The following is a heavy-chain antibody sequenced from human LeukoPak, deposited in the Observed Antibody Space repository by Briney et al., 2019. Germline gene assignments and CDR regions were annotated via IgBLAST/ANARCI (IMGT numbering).Heavy chain of an antibody. CDR3: ARMRRVRLGELSYRYYFDY. D-gene: IGHD3-16*02. CDR1: GGSISSYY. CDR2: IYYSGST. V-gene: IGHV4-59*01. J-gene: IGHJ4*02. Sequence: SETLSLTCTVSGGSISSYYRSWIRQPPGKGLEWIGYIYYSGSTNYNPSLKSRVTISVDTSKNQFSLKLSSVTAADTAVYYCARMRRVRLGELSYRYYFDYWGQGTLVTVSS.